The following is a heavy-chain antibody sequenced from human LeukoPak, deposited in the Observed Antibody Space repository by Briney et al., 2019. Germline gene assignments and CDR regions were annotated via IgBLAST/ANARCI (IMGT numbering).Heavy chain of an antibody. V-gene: IGHV3-73*01. CDR2: IRSKPHSYAT. D-gene: IGHD3-22*01. CDR1: GFTFSGSA. CDR3: TRHGGRDYYDSTEDAFDI. J-gene: IGHJ3*02. Sequence: GGSLRLSCAASGFTFSGSAMHWVRQAAGKGLEWVGRIRSKPHSYATAYAASVKGRFTISRDDSKNIAYLQMNSLKTEDTALYYCTRHGGRDYYDSTEDAFDIWGQGTMVTVSS.